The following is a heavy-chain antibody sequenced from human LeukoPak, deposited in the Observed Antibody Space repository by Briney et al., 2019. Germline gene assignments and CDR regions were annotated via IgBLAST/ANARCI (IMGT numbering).Heavy chain of an antibody. CDR3: ARRGSLAVVNDAFDI. Sequence: SETLFLTCTVSGGSISSSSYYWGWIRQPPGKGLEWIGSIYYSGSTYYNPSLKSRVTISVDTSKNQFSLKLSSVTAADTAVYYCARRGSLAVVNDAFDIWGQGTMVTVSS. J-gene: IGHJ3*02. CDR2: IYYSGST. CDR1: GGSISSSSYY. V-gene: IGHV4-39*01. D-gene: IGHD3-3*02.